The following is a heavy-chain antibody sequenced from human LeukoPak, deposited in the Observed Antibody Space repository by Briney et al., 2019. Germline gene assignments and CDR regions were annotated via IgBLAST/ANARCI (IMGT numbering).Heavy chain of an antibody. J-gene: IGHJ5*02. CDR3: ARVTSRLGWFDP. CDR1: GGSISSSSYY. CDR2: ISHSGST. Sequence: SETLSLTCTVSGGSISSSSYYWGWIRQPPVKGLEWIGSISHSGSTYYKPSLKSRVTISVDTSKNQFSLKLRSVTAADTAVYYCARVTSRLGWFDPWGQGTLVTVSS. D-gene: IGHD1-14*01. V-gene: IGHV4-39*07.